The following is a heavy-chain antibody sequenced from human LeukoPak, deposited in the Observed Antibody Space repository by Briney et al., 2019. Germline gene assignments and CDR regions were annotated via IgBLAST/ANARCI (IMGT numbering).Heavy chain of an antibody. CDR3: ANIAVAGTT. V-gene: IGHV4-59*12. Sequence: SETLSLTCTVSGGSIRSDFWSWIRQPPGKGLEWIGSIYYSGSTYYNPSLKSRVTISVDTSKNQFSLKLSSVTAADTAVYYCANIAVAGTTWGQGTLVTVSS. CDR1: GGSIRSDF. CDR2: IYYSGST. J-gene: IGHJ5*02. D-gene: IGHD6-19*01.